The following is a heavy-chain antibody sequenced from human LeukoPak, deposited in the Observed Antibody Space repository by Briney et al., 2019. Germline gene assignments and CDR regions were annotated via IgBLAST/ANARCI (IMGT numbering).Heavy chain of an antibody. CDR3: ARDKRAVAGTENYYYYYYMDV. CDR2: IKQDGSEK. J-gene: IGHJ6*03. V-gene: IGHV3-7*01. D-gene: IGHD6-19*01. Sequence: GGSLRLSCAASGFTFSSYWMSWVRQAPGKGLEWVANIKQDGSEKYYVDSVKGRFTISRDNAKNSLYLQMNSLRAEDTAVYYCARDKRAVAGTENYYYYYYMDVWGKGTTVTVSS. CDR1: GFTFSSYW.